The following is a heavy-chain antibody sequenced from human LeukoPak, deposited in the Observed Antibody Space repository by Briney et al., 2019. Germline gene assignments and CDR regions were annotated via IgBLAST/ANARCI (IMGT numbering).Heavy chain of an antibody. CDR2: IYSGGST. CDR1: GFTVSSNH. D-gene: IGHD6-19*01. J-gene: IGHJ5*02. Sequence: GGSLRLSCAASGFTVSSNHMNWVRQAPGKGLEWVSVIYSGGSTYYADSVKGRFTISRDNSKNTLYLQMNSLRAEDTAVYYCARDRRYSSGWYFGSFDPWGQGTLVTVSS. CDR3: ARDRRYSSGWYFGSFDP. V-gene: IGHV3-53*01.